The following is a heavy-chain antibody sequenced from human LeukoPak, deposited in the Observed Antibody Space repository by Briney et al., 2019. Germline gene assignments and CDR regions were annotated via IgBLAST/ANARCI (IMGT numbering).Heavy chain of an antibody. CDR1: GGSLSGHY. Sequence: KPLETLSLTCTVSGGSLSGHYWSWIRQPPGKRLEWIGYVSYTGRTKYNPSLQSRVTISIDTSKSQFSLKLTSVTSADTAVYSGARLLDNDISGDPDTFDVWGQGTTVIVSS. D-gene: IGHD3-22*01. J-gene: IGHJ3*01. CDR3: ARLLDNDISGDPDTFDV. CDR2: VSYTGRT. V-gene: IGHV4-59*11.